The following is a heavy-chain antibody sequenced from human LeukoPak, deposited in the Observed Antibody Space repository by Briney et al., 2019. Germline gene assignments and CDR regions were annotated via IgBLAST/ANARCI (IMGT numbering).Heavy chain of an antibody. D-gene: IGHD2-15*01. J-gene: IGHJ6*02. Sequence: GGSLRLSCAASGFTFSSYGMHWVRQAPGKGLEWVAVLWYAGSNKYFADSVKGRFTISRDNSKNTLYLQMNSLRAEDTAVYYCARGIRDGWGMDVWGQGTTVTVSS. V-gene: IGHV3-33*01. CDR3: ARGIRDGWGMDV. CDR2: LWYAGSNK. CDR1: GFTFSSYG.